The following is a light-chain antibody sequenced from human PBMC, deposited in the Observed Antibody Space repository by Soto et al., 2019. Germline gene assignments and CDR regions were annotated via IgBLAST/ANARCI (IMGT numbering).Light chain of an antibody. CDR2: GAS. CDR1: QSISNN. Sequence: EIVMTQSPATLSVAPGERATLSCRASQSISNNLAWYQQKPGQAPRLLIFGASTRATGIPARFSGSGSGTEFTLTISSLQYEDSAVYYCQQHNGWPLTFGGGTKVEIK. CDR3: QQHNGWPLT. V-gene: IGKV3-15*01. J-gene: IGKJ4*01.